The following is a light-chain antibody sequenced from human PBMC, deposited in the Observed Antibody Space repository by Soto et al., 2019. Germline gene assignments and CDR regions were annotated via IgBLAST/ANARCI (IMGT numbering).Light chain of an antibody. J-gene: IGLJ3*02. V-gene: IGLV2-14*01. Sequence: QSALTKPASVSGSPGQSITISCTGTSSDVGSNNFVSWFQHHPGKAPKLMIYEVTNRPSGVSYRFSGSKSGNTASLTISGLQAEDEADYYCSSFTTANTLVFGGGTKLTVL. CDR2: EVT. CDR3: SSFTTANTLV. CDR1: SSDVGSNNF.